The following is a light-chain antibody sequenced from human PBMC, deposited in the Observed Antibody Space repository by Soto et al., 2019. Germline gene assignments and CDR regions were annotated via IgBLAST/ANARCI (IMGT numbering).Light chain of an antibody. CDR3: QQYGSSRFT. CDR1: QSVNYNS. CDR2: DTS. J-gene: IGKJ3*01. Sequence: ELVLMQSPGTLSLSPGEGATHSCRANQSVNYNSLASYQQRPGQAPTALIFDTSRRGTGVPGRFSGSGPWTDLTLHIRRVEPDDFAGYYCQQYGSSRFTSGPRTKVHIK. V-gene: IGKV3-20*01.